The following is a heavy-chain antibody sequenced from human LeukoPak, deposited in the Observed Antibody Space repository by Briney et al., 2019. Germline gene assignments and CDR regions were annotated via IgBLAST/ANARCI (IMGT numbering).Heavy chain of an antibody. CDR3: ARDSDVLLWFGELLQAHYYYGMDV. D-gene: IGHD3-10*01. J-gene: IGHJ6*02. CDR2: INAGNGNT. CDR1: GYTFTSYA. V-gene: IGHV1-3*01. Sequence: ASVKVSCKASGYTFTSYAMHWVRQAPGQRLEWMGWINAGNGNTKYSQKFQGRVTITRDTSASTAYMELSSLRSEDTAVYYCARDSDVLLWFGELLQAHYYYGMDVWGQGTTVTVSS.